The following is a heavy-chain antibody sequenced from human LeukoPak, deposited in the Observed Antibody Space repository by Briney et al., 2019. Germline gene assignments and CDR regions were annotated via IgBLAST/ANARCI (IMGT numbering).Heavy chain of an antibody. Sequence: ASVKVSCKASGYTFINYGISWVRQAPGQGLEWMGIINPSGGSTSYAQKFQGRVTMTRDMSTSTVYMELSSLRSEDTAVYYCARGTGAQPGDYWGQGTLVTVSS. J-gene: IGHJ4*02. CDR2: INPSGGST. V-gene: IGHV1-46*01. CDR3: ARGTGAQPGDY. D-gene: IGHD3/OR15-3a*01. CDR1: GYTFINYG.